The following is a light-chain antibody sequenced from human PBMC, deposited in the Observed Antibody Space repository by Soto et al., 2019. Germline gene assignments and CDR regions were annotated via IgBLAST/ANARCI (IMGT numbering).Light chain of an antibody. CDR1: QSVSSN. Sequence: ELVITQAPATLSVSPGERATLSCRASQSVSSNLAWYQQKPGPAPMLLIYGASTRATGIPARLIGSGSGTEFTLTIRSMQSEDFAVDDCQQYNNWWTFGQGTKVDIK. V-gene: IGKV3-15*01. J-gene: IGKJ1*01. CDR3: QQYNNWWT. CDR2: GAS.